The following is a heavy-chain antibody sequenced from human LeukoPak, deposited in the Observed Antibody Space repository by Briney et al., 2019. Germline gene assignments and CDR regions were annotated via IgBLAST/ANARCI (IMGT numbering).Heavy chain of an antibody. V-gene: IGHV4-39*01. CDR3: ARQPYSSGWTFDY. D-gene: IGHD6-19*01. CDR1: GGSISRSGYH. Sequence: PSETLSLTCIVSGGSISRSGYHWGWIRRPPGKGLEWIGSMYYSGSTYYNPSLKSQVTISEDTSKNQFSLKLSSVTAADTAIYYCARQPYSSGWTFDYWGLGTLVTVSS. CDR2: MYYSGST. J-gene: IGHJ4*02.